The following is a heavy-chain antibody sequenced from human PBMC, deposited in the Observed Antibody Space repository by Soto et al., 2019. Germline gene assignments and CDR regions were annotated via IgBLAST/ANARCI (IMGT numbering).Heavy chain of an antibody. CDR3: ARGRRPCIGVRYDTSGYFDL. CDR1: GYNFFGYG. J-gene: IGHJ4*02. D-gene: IGHD3-22*01. Sequence: QVQLVQSGAEVKEPGASVKVSCKASGYNFFGYGLSWVRQAPGQGLEWMGWISVYNAKTNYAQKFPGRGTKTPDTSATTVYMDMRSVTSEDTAVYYCARGRRPCIGVRYDTSGYFDLWGQGTLVTVSS. CDR2: ISVYNAKT. V-gene: IGHV1-18*01.